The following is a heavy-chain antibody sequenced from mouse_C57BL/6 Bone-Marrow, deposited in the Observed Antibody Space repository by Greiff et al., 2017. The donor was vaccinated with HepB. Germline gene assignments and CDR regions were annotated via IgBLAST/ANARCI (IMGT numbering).Heavy chain of an antibody. D-gene: IGHD2-3*01. J-gene: IGHJ1*03. CDR3: ARGDGYYVWYFDV. Sequence: EVNLMESGGGLVKPGGSLKLSCAASGFTFSDYGMHWVRQAPEKGLEWVAYISSGSSTIYYADTVKGRFTISRDNAKNTLFLQMTSLRSEDTAMYYCARGDGYYVWYFDVWGTGTTVTVSS. CDR1: GFTFSDYG. CDR2: ISSGSSTI. V-gene: IGHV5-17*01.